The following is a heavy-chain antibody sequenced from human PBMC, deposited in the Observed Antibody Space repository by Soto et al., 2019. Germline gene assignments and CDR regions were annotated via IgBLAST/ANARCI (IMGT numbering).Heavy chain of an antibody. Sequence: GGSLRLSCAASGFTFSSYAMHWVRQAPGKGLEWVAVISYDGSNKYYADSVKGRFTISRDNSKNTLYLQMNSLRAEDTAVYYCARPTVDIVVVVAATLDYWGQGTLVTVSS. D-gene: IGHD2-15*01. CDR3: ARPTVDIVVVVAATLDY. CDR1: GFTFSSYA. V-gene: IGHV3-30-3*01. J-gene: IGHJ4*02. CDR2: ISYDGSNK.